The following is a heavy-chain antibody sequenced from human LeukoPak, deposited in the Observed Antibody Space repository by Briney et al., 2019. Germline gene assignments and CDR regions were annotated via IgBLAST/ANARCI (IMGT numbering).Heavy chain of an antibody. V-gene: IGHV3-21*01. J-gene: IGHJ3*02. Sequence: GGSLRLSCAASGFTFSSYSLNWVRQAPGKGLEWVSSVSTGSNYIYYADSVKGRFTISRDNDKNSLYLQMNSLRVEDTAVYFRGAFDIWGQGTMVTVSS. CDR1: GFTFSSYS. CDR3: GAFDI. CDR2: VSTGSNYI.